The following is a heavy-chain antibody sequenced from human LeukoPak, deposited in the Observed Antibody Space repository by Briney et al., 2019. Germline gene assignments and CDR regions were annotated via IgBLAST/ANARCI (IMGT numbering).Heavy chain of an antibody. CDR1: GFTFSSYA. Sequence: GRSLRLSCAASGFTFSSYAMHWVRQAPGKGLEWVAVISYDGSNKYYADSVKGRFTISRDNSKNTLYLQMNSLRAEDTAVYYCARSRIAAAFNWFDPWGQGTLVTVSS. V-gene: IGHV3-30-3*01. D-gene: IGHD6-13*01. CDR3: ARSRIAAAFNWFDP. J-gene: IGHJ5*02. CDR2: ISYDGSNK.